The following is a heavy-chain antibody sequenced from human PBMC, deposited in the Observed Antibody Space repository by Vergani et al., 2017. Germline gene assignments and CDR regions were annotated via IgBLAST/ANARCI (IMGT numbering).Heavy chain of an antibody. CDR2: IWYDGNNK. D-gene: IGHD5-18*01. CDR1: GFTFSSYG. CDR3: ARESYSYGHLNWFDP. V-gene: IGHV3-33*01. J-gene: IGHJ5*02. Sequence: QVQLVESGGGVVQPGESLRLSCETSGFTFSSYGMHWVRQAPGKGLEWVAVIWYDGNNKNYADSVKGRFTISRDNSKGTLYLQLNSLRAEDTAVYYCARESYSYGHLNWFDPWGQGTLVTVSS.